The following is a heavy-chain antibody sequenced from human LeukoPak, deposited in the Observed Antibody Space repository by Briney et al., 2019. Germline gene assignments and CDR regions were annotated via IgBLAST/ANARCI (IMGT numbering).Heavy chain of an antibody. Sequence: SETLSLTCTVSGGSISNYYWSWIRQPAGKGLEWIGRINTSGSTNYKPSLKSRVTMSADTSKNQFSLHLSSVTATDTAVYYCARGRAVAEYWGQGTLVTVSS. V-gene: IGHV4-4*07. D-gene: IGHD6-19*01. J-gene: IGHJ4*02. CDR2: INTSGST. CDR1: GGSISNYY. CDR3: ARGRAVAEY.